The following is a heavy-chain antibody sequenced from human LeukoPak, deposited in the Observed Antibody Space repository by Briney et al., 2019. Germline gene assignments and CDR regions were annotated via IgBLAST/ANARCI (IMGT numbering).Heavy chain of an antibody. CDR2: ISYDGSKK. CDR3: ARSFTYGPDY. V-gene: IGHV3-30*03. CDR1: GFRFSSHG. Sequence: GGSLRLSCAASGFRFSSHGMHWVRQAPGKGLEWVAVISYDGSKKYYADSVKGRFTISRDNSKNTLYLQLNSLRAEDTAVYFCARSFTYGPDYWGQGTLVTVSS. D-gene: IGHD3-16*01. J-gene: IGHJ4*02.